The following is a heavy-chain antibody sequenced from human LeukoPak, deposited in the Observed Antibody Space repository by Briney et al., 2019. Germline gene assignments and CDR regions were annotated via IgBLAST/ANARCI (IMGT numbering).Heavy chain of an antibody. CDR1: GYTFTSYG. V-gene: IGHV1-18*01. Sequence: ASVKVSCKASGYTFTSYGISWVRQAPGQGLEWMGWISAYNGNTNYAQKLQGRVTMTTDTSTSTAYMELRSLRSDDTAVYYCARVLGDILTGLHSYYFDYWGQGTLVTVSS. J-gene: IGHJ4*02. CDR2: ISAYNGNT. CDR3: ARVLGDILTGLHSYYFDY. D-gene: IGHD3-9*01.